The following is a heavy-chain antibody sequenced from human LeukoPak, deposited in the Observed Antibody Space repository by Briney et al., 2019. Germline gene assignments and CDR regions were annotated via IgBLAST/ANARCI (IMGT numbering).Heavy chain of an antibody. CDR3: ARGFPRAYSSSWYYFDY. Sequence: ASVKVSCKASGYTFTSYDINWVRQATGQGLEWMGWMNPNSGNTGYAHKFQGRVTMTRNTSISTAYMELSSLRSEDTAVYYCARGFPRAYSSSWYYFDYWGQGTLVTVSS. V-gene: IGHV1-8*01. CDR2: MNPNSGNT. D-gene: IGHD6-13*01. J-gene: IGHJ4*02. CDR1: GYTFTSYD.